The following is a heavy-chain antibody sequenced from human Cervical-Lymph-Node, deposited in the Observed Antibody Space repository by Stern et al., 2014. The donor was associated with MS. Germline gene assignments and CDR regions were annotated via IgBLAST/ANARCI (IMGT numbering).Heavy chain of an antibody. Sequence: QLAESGAEVERPGASVKVPCKASGYTFTAYFLHCVRHAPGQGLEWMGWISPKAGSATYAQKFQDRVTMTRDSSINTGYMEVSSLRSDDTAVYYCARDRGSYSDYWGQGTLVAVSS. D-gene: IGHD1-26*01. CDR3: ARDRGSYSDY. CDR1: GYTFTAYF. CDR2: ISPKAGSA. V-gene: IGHV1-2*02. J-gene: IGHJ4*02.